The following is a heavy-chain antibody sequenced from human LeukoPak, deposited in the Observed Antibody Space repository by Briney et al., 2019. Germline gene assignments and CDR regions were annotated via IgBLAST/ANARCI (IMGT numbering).Heavy chain of an antibody. CDR2: IIPIFGTA. D-gene: IGHD3-3*01. V-gene: IGHV1-69*05. J-gene: IGHJ6*03. Sequence: ASVKVSCKASGGTFSSYAISWVRQAPGQGLERMGGIIPIFGTANYAQKFQGRVTITTDESTSTAYMELSSLRSEDTAVYYCAGAFYDFWSGYYGANYYYMDVWGKGTTVTVSS. CDR3: AGAFYDFWSGYYGANYYYMDV. CDR1: GGTFSSYA.